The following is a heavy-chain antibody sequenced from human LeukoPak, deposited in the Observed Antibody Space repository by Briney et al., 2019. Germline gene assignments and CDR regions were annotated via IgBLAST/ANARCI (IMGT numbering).Heavy chain of an antibody. D-gene: IGHD2-21*02. CDR1: GYRFTSYG. J-gene: IGHJ5*02. CDR2: ISIYNGKT. CDR3: ARACHLVVVTAEGGWLDP. Sequence: ASVKVSCKAPGYRFTSYGIGWVRQAPGQGLEWVGWISIYNGKTYYTQSLQDRVTMTTDTSTNTVYMELRSLRSDDTAVYYCARACHLVVVTAEGGWLDPWGQGTLVTVSS. V-gene: IGHV1-18*01.